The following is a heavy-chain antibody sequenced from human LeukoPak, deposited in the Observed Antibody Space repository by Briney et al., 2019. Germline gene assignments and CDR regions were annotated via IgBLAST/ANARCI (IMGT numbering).Heavy chain of an antibody. D-gene: IGHD5-24*01. V-gene: IGHV3-30-3*01. CDR2: ISYDGSNK. J-gene: IGHJ4*02. Sequence: PGRSLRLSCAASGFTFSSYAMRWVRQAPGKGLEWVAVISYDGSNKYYADSVKGRFTISRDNSKNTLYLQMNSLRAEDTAVYYCARARVEMATSLDYWGQGTLVTVSS. CDR1: GFTFSSYA. CDR3: ARARVEMATSLDY.